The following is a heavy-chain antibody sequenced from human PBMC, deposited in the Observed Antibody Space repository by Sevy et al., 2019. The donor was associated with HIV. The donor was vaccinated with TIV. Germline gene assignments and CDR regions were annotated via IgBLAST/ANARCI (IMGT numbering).Heavy chain of an antibody. J-gene: IGHJ4*02. Sequence: GGSLRLSCAASGFTFSSYTINWVRQAPGKGLEWVSSISSSSGYIYYADSEKGRFTISRDNAKNSLYLQINSLRAEDTAVYYCARVPIIAAAGMYYFDYWGQGTLVTVSS. CDR1: GFTFSSYT. D-gene: IGHD6-13*01. V-gene: IGHV3-21*01. CDR2: ISSSSGYI. CDR3: ARVPIIAAAGMYYFDY.